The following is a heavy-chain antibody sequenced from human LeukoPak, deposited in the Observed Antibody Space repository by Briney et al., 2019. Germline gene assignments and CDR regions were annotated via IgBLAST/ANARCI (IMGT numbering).Heavy chain of an antibody. Sequence: ASVKVSCKASGYTFTSYDINWVRQATGQGLEWMGWMNPNSGSTGYAQKFQGRVTITRKTSISTAYMELSGLRSEDTAVYYCARGRSTGYPYYFEYWGQGTLVTVSS. CDR3: ARGRSTGYPYYFEY. V-gene: IGHV1-8*03. CDR2: MNPNSGST. D-gene: IGHD5-12*01. CDR1: GYTFTSYD. J-gene: IGHJ4*02.